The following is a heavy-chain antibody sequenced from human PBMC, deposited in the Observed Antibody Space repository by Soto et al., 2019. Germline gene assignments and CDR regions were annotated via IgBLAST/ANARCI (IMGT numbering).Heavy chain of an antibody. CDR2: IKQDGSEK. CDR3: ARDGPGYCSGGSCPFRGWDDAFDI. J-gene: IGHJ3*02. V-gene: IGHV3-7*01. CDR1: GFTFSSYW. Sequence: EVQLVESGGGLVQPGGSLRLSCAASGFTFSSYWMSWVRQAPGKGLEWVANIKQDGSEKYYVDSVKGRFTISRDNAKNSLYLQMNSLRAEDTAVYYCARDGPGYCSGGSCPFRGWDDAFDIWGQGTMVTVSS. D-gene: IGHD2-15*01.